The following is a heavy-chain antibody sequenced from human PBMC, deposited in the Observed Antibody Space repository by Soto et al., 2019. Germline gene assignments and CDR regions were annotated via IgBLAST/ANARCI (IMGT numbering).Heavy chain of an antibody. J-gene: IGHJ4*02. Sequence: GGSLRLSCVASGFTFSSYGMSWVRQAPGKGLEWVSLISTSGSGTYYADSVQGRFTVSRDNSKNTLYLQMNSLRDEDTAIYHCAKRSCGGSSCFPRSLGFWGQGTQVTV. CDR2: ISTSGSGT. CDR1: GFTFSSYG. D-gene: IGHD2-15*01. CDR3: AKRSCGGSSCFPRSLGF. V-gene: IGHV3-23*01.